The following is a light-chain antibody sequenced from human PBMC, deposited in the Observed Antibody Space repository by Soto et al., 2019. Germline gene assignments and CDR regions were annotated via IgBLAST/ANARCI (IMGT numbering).Light chain of an antibody. CDR2: DDS. J-gene: IGLJ1*01. CDR1: SIESKS. Sequence: YARSQPASVSVAPGQASRISCGGTSIESKSVHWYQQQPGQAPVLVVYDDSDRPSGIPERFSGYNSGNTATLTISRLEAGDEADYCCNVCVSGSEHVFGTGTEVTVL. CDR3: NVCVSGSEHV. V-gene: IGLV3-21*02.